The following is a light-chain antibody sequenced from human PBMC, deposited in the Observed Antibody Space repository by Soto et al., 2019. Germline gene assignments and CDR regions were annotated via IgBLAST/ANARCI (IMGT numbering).Light chain of an antibody. V-gene: IGKV1-39*01. CDR1: QSISNN. Sequence: EMTQSPPSLSASVGDSVTITCRASQSISNNLNWYQFKPGKAPKLLIYAATNLQSGVPSTFSGSGSGTDFALTISSLHSGDSATYYCQQSYGPPFSLGLGTKLEIK. CDR3: QQSYGPPFS. CDR2: AAT. J-gene: IGKJ2*01.